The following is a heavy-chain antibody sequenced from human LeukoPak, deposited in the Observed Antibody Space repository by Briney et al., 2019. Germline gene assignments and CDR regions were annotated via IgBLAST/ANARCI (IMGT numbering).Heavy chain of an antibody. Sequence: SETLSLTCTVSGGSISSYYWSWIRQPPGKGLEWIEYIYYSGSTNYNPSLKSRVTISVDTSKNQFSLKLSSVTAADTAMYYCARDSRYSSGWYVQRWFDPWGQGTLVTVSS. CDR2: IYYSGST. J-gene: IGHJ5*02. CDR3: ARDSRYSSGWYVQRWFDP. CDR1: GGSISSYY. D-gene: IGHD6-19*01. V-gene: IGHV4-59*01.